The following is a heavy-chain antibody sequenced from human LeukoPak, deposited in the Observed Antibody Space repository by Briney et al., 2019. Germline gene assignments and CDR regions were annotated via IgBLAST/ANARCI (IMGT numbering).Heavy chain of an antibody. V-gene: IGHV5-51*01. CDR3: ARHRARDYEAYGWFDP. J-gene: IGHJ5*02. D-gene: IGHD4-17*01. CDR1: GYSFTSYW. CDR2: IYPGDSDT. Sequence: GESLKISCKGSGYSFTSYWIGWVRQMPGKGLEWMGIIYPGDSDTRYSPSFQGQVTISADKSISTAYLQWSSLKASDTAMYYCARHRARDYEAYGWFDPWGQGTLVTVSS.